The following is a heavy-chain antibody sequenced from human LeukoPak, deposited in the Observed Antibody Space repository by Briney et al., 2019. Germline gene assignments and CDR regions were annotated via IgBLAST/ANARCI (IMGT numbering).Heavy chain of an antibody. CDR1: GFTFSSYS. D-gene: IGHD3-3*01. J-gene: IGHJ4*02. V-gene: IGHV3-21*04. CDR3: AKDDDFWSGYGFYYFDY. Sequence: GGSLRLSCAASGFTFSSYSMNWVRQAPGKGLEWVSSISSSSYIYYADSVKGRFTISRDNAKNSLYLQMNSLRAEDTAVYYCAKDDDFWSGYGFYYFDYWGQGTLVTVSS. CDR2: ISSSSYI.